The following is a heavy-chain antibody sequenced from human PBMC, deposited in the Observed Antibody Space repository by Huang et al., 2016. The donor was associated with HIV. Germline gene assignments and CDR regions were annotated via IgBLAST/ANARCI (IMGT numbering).Heavy chain of an antibody. V-gene: IGHV3-30-3*01. CDR3: TREYTVAGAFDL. CDR2: ISNDGSSR. D-gene: IGHD5-12*01. J-gene: IGHJ3*01. Sequence: QVQLVESGGGVVQPGRSLRLSCAASGFSFANYAMHWVRPAPGKRLEWVTFISNDGSSRYYADSMKGRFTISRDNFKNALYLQMNRLRGDDTAVYYCTREYTVAGAFDLWGQGTMVTVSS. CDR1: GFSFANYA.